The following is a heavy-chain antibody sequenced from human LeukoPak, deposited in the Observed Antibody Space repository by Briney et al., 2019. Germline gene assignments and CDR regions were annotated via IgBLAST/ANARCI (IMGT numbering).Heavy chain of an antibody. Sequence: QPGGSLRLSCALSGVTLSSYVMSCVPQSPGKGREWCSAISGCGGSTYSADSVKGRFTIPKHHSKNTLYPHINSPRAEDTAVYYCAKAMNTVVSSPYYFDYWGQGTLVTVSS. CDR1: GVTLSSYV. CDR2: ISGCGGST. J-gene: IGHJ4*02. V-gene: IGHV3-23*01. D-gene: IGHD4-23*01. CDR3: AKAMNTVVSSPYYFDY.